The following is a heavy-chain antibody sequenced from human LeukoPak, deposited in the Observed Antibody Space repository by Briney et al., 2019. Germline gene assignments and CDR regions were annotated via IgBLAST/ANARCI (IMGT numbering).Heavy chain of an antibody. D-gene: IGHD3-22*01. CDR3: ARDSLHYYDSSGYYFDY. CDR1: GFTVSSNY. CDR2: IYSGGST. J-gene: IGHJ4*02. Sequence: GGSLRLSCAASGFTVSSNYMSWVRQAPAKGLEWVSVIYSGGSTYYADSVKGRFTISRDNSKNTLYLQMNSLRAEDTAVYYCARDSLHYYDSSGYYFDYWGQGTLVTVSS. V-gene: IGHV3-66*01.